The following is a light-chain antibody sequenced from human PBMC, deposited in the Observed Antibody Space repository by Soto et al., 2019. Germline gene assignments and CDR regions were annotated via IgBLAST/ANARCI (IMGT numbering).Light chain of an antibody. CDR3: HQYDSPPLT. CDR2: GAS. Sequence: EIVLTQSPGTLSLSPGERATLSCRASQSVSSSYLAWYQQKPGQAPRLLIYGASSRATGIPDRFSGSGSGTDFTITISRLEPEDFAVYYCHQYDSPPLTFGGGTNLDIK. CDR1: QSVSSSY. V-gene: IGKV3-20*01. J-gene: IGKJ4*01.